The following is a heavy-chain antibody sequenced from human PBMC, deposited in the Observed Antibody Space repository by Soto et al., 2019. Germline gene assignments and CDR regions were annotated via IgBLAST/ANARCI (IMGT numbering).Heavy chain of an antibody. CDR3: AGDPSDTSSYYSSGGIDYFDC. J-gene: IGHJ4*02. V-gene: IGHV3-30-3*01. Sequence: GGSLRLSCAASGFTFSTYAMHWVRQAPGKGLEWVAAISYDGNNKYYADSVKGRFTISRDNSKNTLYLQMNSLRAEDTAVYYCAGDPSDTSSYYSSGGIDYFDCWGQGTLVTVSS. D-gene: IGHD3-22*01. CDR1: GFTFSTYA. CDR2: ISYDGNNK.